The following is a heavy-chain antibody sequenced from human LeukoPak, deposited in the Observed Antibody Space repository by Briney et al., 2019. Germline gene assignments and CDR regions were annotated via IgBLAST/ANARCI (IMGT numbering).Heavy chain of an antibody. CDR2: ISAYNGNT. Sequence: ASVTVSCKASGYTFTSYGISWVRQAPGQGLEWMGWISAYNGNTNYAQKLQGRVTMTTDTSTSTAYMELRSLRSDDTAVYYCARDTDYYGSGSSWFDPWGQGTLVTVSS. V-gene: IGHV1-18*01. CDR1: GYTFTSYG. J-gene: IGHJ5*02. CDR3: ARDTDYYGSGSSWFDP. D-gene: IGHD3-10*01.